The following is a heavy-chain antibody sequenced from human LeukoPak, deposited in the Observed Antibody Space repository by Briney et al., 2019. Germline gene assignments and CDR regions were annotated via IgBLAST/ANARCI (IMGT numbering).Heavy chain of an antibody. CDR2: ISGSGGST. V-gene: IGHV3-23*01. CDR3: AKEMEDCSGGSCYALYYYYGIDV. J-gene: IGHJ6*02. Sequence: GGSLRLSCAASGFTFSSYAMSWVRQAPGKGLEWVSAISGSGGSTYYADSVKGRFTISRDNSKNTLYLQMNSLRAEDTAVYYCAKEMEDCSGGSCYALYYYYGIDVWGQGTTVTVSS. CDR1: GFTFSSYA. D-gene: IGHD2-15*01.